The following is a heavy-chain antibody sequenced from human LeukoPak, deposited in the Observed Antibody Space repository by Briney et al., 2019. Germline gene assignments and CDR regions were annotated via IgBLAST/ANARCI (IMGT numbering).Heavy chain of an antibody. V-gene: IGHV4-30-4*08. J-gene: IGHJ3*02. CDR3: AREVIVGATTSAFDI. Sequence: SQTLSLTCTVSGGSISSGDYYCSWIRQPPGKGLEWIGYIYYSGSTYYNPYLKSRVTISVDTSKNQFYLKLTSVPAADTAVYYCAREVIVGATTSAFDIWGQGTMVTVSS. CDR2: IYYSGST. D-gene: IGHD1-26*01. CDR1: GGSISSGDYY.